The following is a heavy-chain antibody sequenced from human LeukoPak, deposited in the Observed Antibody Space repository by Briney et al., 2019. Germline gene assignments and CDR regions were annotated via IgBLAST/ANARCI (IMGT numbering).Heavy chain of an antibody. V-gene: IGHV3-30*18. CDR2: ISYDGSNK. CDR3: AKGRRGYGDSPNWYFDL. Sequence: PGRSLRLSCAASGFTFSSYGMHWVRQAQGKGLEWVAVISYDGSNKYYADSVKGRFTISRDNSKNTLYLQMNSLRAEDTAVYYCAKGRRGYGDSPNWYFDLWGRGTLVTVSS. J-gene: IGHJ2*01. D-gene: IGHD4-17*01. CDR1: GFTFSSYG.